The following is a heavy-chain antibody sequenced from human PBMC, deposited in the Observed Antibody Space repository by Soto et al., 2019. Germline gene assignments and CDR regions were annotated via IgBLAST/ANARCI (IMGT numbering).Heavy chain of an antibody. D-gene: IGHD5-18*01. V-gene: IGHV3-30*18. CDR1: GFTFSSYG. CDR2: ISYDGSNK. CDR3: AKADKAMVIHYGMDV. Sequence: QVQLVESGGGVVQPGRSLRLSCAASGFTFSSYGMHWVRQAPGKGLEWVAVISYDGSNKYYADSVKGRFTISRDNYKNTLYLQMNSLRAEDTAVYYCAKADKAMVIHYGMDVWGQGTTVTVSS. J-gene: IGHJ6*02.